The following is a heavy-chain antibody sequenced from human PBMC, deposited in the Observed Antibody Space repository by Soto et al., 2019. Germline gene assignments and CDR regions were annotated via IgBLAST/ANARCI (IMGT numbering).Heavy chain of an antibody. CDR3: ARRSKSGGATTINYYYGMDV. D-gene: IGHD1-26*01. J-gene: IGHJ6*02. CDR1: GYSFTIYW. Sequence: PGESLKISCNGSGYSFTIYWISWVRQMPGKGLEWMGRIDPSDSYTNYSPSFQGHVTISADKSISTAYLQWSSLKASDTAMYYCARRSKSGGATTINYYYGMDVWGQGTTVTVSS. CDR2: IDPSDSYT. V-gene: IGHV5-10-1*01.